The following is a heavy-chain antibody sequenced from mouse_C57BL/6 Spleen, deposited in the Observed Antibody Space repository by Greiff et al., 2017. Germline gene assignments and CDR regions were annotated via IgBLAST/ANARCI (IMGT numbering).Heavy chain of an antibody. V-gene: IGHV1-15*01. CDR1: GYTFTDYE. CDR3: TRRGSTMVTTGLAY. Sequence: VQLVESGAELVRPGASVTLSCKASGYTFTDYEMHWVKQTPVHGLEWIGAIDPETGGTAYNQKFKGKAILTADKSSSTAYMELRSLTSEDSAVYYCTRRGSTMVTTGLAYWGQGTLVTVSA. CDR2: IDPETGGT. D-gene: IGHD2-1*01. J-gene: IGHJ3*01.